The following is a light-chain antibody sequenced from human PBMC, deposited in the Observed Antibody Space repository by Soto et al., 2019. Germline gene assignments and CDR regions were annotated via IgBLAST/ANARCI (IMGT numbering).Light chain of an antibody. J-gene: IGLJ1*01. CDR3: SSYAGSNILYV. CDR1: SSDVGGYNY. V-gene: IGLV2-8*02. Sequence: QSVLARAASACSAPGQSVTISCTGTSSDVGGYNYVSWYQQHPGKAPQLVIYGVNKRASGVPDRFSGSKSGNTASLTVSGLQAEDEADYYCSSYAGSNILYVFGPGTKVTVL. CDR2: GVN.